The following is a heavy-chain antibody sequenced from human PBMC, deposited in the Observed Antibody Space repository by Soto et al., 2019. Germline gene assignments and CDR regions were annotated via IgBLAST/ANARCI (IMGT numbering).Heavy chain of an antibody. Sequence: EVQLVESGGGLVQPGGSLRLSCAASGFTFRFYWMHWVRQAPGKGLVWVSRIRGDGSSTSYADSLKGRFTISRDNAKNTVYVQMNSLRVEDTAVYYCARGVSSGWDYYFDYWGQGTLVTVSS. V-gene: IGHV3-74*01. J-gene: IGHJ4*02. CDR3: ARGVSSGWDYYFDY. CDR2: IRGDGSST. D-gene: IGHD6-19*01. CDR1: GFTFRFYW.